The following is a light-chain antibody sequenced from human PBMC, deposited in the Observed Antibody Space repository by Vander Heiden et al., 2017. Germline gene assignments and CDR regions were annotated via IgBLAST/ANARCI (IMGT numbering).Light chain of an antibody. J-gene: IGKJ1*01. CDR3: QQYDSNPPWT. CDR1: QSGLYSSNNKNY. CDR2: WAS. Sequence: DIVMTQSPDSLAVSLGERATINCKSSQSGLYSSNNKNYLAWYQQKPGQPPKLLIYWASTRESGVPDRFSGSGYGTDFTLTISSLQAEDVAVYYCQQYDSNPPWTFGQGTKVEIK. V-gene: IGKV4-1*01.